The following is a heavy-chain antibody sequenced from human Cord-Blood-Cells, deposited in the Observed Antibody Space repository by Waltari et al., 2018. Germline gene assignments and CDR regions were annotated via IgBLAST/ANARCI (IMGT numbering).Heavy chain of an antibody. Sequence: EVQLVQSGSDVQKPGKSLKISCKGSGYSFTSYCIGWLRQMPGKGLEGMGINYPGESDARYSPAFHCQVSSSADKPISTAYLKGSRLKAAGTAVYYCAGRDAADALDSWGQGTMGTVSA. D-gene: IGHD6-25*01. CDR3: AGRDAADALDS. CDR1: GYSFTSYC. CDR2: NYPGESDA. J-gene: IGHJ3*02. V-gene: IGHV5-51*01.